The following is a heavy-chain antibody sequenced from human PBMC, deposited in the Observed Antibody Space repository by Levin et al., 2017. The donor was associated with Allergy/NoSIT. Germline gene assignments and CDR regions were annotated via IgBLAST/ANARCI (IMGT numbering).Heavy chain of an antibody. CDR2: ISSSATTI. D-gene: IGHD2-15*01. CDR1: GFTFRGFE. Sequence: GGSLRLSCAASGFTFRGFEMSWVRQAPGKGLEWLSYISSSATTIYYADSVKGRFTISRDNAKNSLFLQMNSLRAGDTAVYYCARVRGAESNCYYYYMDVWGKGTTVTVSS. J-gene: IGHJ6*03. CDR3: ARVRGAESNCYYYYMDV. V-gene: IGHV3-48*03.